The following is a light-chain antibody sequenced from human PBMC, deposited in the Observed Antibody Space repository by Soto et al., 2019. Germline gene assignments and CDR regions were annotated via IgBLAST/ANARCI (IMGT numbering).Light chain of an antibody. CDR1: SSDVGYYNY. CDR3: SSYTSSSTYV. J-gene: IGLJ1*01. V-gene: IGLV2-14*01. CDR2: EVS. Sequence: QSALTQPASVSGSPGQSITISCTGTSSDVGYYNYVSWYQQHPGKAPKVLIYEVSNRPSGASSRFSGSKSGNTASLTISGLQAEDEADYYCSSYTSSSTYVFGTGTKVTVL.